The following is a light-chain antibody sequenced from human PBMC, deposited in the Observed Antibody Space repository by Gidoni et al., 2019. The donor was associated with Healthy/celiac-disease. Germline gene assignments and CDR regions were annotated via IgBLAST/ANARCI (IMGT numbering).Light chain of an antibody. J-gene: IGLJ3*02. CDR2: DVS. CDR1: SSDVGGYNY. V-gene: IGLV2-14*03. Sequence: PGQSITISCTGTSSDVGGYNYVSWYQQHPGKAPKLMVYDVSNRPSGVSNRFSGSKSGNTASLTISGLQAEDEADYYCSSYTSSSLWVFGGGTKLTVL. CDR3: SSYTSSSLWV.